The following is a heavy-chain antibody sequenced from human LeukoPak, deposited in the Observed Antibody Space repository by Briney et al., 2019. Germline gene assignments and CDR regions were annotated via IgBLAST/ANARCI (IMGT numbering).Heavy chain of an antibody. V-gene: IGHV3-23*01. D-gene: IGHD3-9*01. CDR1: GFTFRNYA. Sequence: PGRSLRLSCVASGFTFRNYAINWVRLAPGKGLEWVSTISDSGGGTYYADSVKGRFTISRDNSRDTVSMQMDSLRAEDTAIYYCAKDVRTGYSFDIWGQGTMITVSS. CDR2: ISDSGGGT. J-gene: IGHJ3*02. CDR3: AKDVRTGYSFDI.